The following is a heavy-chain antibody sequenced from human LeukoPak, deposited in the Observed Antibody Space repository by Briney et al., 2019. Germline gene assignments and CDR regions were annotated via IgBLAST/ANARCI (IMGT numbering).Heavy chain of an antibody. D-gene: IGHD3-10*01. CDR2: ISSSGSTT. Sequence: GGSLRLSCAASGFTFSDYYMSWIRQAPGKGLEWVSYISSSGSTTYYADSVKGRFTISRDNAENSLYLQMNNLRDEDTALYYCVSGYYYGSGRGPYWGQGTLVTDPS. CDR3: VSGYYYGSGRGPY. V-gene: IGHV3-11*04. CDR1: GFTFSDYY. J-gene: IGHJ4*02.